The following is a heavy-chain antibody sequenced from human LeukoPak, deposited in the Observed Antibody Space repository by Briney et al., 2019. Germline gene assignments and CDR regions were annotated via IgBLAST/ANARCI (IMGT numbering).Heavy chain of an antibody. CDR1: GGSISSYY. J-gene: IGHJ4*02. CDR3: ARAGLGGNSKFDS. Sequence: SETLSLTCTVSGGSISSYYWNWIRQPPGKGLEWIGYIFYSGSTNYNPSLKSRVTISVDTSKKQFSLKLSSVTAADTAVYYCARAGLGGNSKFDSWGQGTLVTVSS. CDR2: IFYSGST. D-gene: IGHD4-23*01. V-gene: IGHV4-59*01.